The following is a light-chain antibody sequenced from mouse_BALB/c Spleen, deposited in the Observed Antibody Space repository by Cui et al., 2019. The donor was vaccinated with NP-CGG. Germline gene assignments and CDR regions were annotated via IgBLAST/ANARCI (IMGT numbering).Light chain of an antibody. Sequence: QAVVTQASALTISSGETVTLTCRSSTGAVTTSNYANWVREKPDHLFTGLIGGTNNRAPGVPARFSGSLIGDKAALTITGAQTENEAIYFCALWYSNHWVFGGGTKLTVL. J-gene: IGLJ1*01. CDR2: GTN. CDR3: ALWYSNHWV. CDR1: TGAVTTSNY. V-gene: IGLV1*01.